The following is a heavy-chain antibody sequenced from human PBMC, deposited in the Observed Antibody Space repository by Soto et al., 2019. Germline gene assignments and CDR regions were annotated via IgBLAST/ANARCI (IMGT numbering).Heavy chain of an antibody. CDR1: GFTFSSYG. V-gene: IGHV3-33*01. Sequence: GGSLRLSCAASGFTFSSYGMHWVRQAPGKGLEWVAVIWYDGSNKYYADSVKGRFTISRDNSKNTLYLQMNSLRAEDTAVYYCARDDYYSSGYYFDYWGQGTLVTVSS. J-gene: IGHJ4*02. CDR2: IWYDGSNK. CDR3: ARDDYYSSGYYFDY. D-gene: IGHD3-22*01.